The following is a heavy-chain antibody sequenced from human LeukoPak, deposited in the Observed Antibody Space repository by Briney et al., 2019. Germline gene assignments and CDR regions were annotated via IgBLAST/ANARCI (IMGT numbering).Heavy chain of an antibody. CDR2: ISAYNGNP. CDR3: ARETRAWIQLPPMRMDV. J-gene: IGHJ6*02. V-gene: IGHV1-18*01. CDR1: GYTFTSYG. Sequence: GASVKVSCKASGYTFTSYGISWVRQAPGQGLEWMGWISAYNGNPHYAQKLQGRVTMTTDTSTSTAYMELRSLRSDDTAVYYCARETRAWIQLPPMRMDVWGQGTTVTVSS. D-gene: IGHD5-18*01.